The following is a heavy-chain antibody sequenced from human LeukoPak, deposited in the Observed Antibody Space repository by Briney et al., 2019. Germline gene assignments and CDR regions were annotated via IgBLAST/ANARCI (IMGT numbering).Heavy chain of an antibody. V-gene: IGHV3-33*01. J-gene: IGHJ4*02. CDR2: IWYDGTSK. CDR3: ARSQSSSLIDY. Sequence: GGSLRLSCAASGFSLSAYGVHWVRQAPGKGLEWVAVIWYDGTSKDYADSVKGRFTFSRDYSKNTLYLQMNSLTVEDTAVYYCARSQSSSLIDYWGQGTLVTVSS. D-gene: IGHD6-13*01. CDR1: GFSLSAYG.